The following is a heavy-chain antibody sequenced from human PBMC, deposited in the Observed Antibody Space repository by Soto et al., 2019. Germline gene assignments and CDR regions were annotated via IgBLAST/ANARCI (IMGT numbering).Heavy chain of an antibody. J-gene: IGHJ3*01. Sequence: SETLSLTCAVSGGSISSGGYSWSWIRQPPGKGLEWIGYIYHSGSTYYNPSLKSRVTISVDRSKNQFSLKLSSVTAADTAGYYCARGLAGGEGELLVDAFDFWGKGTMVTVSS. V-gene: IGHV4-30-2*01. CDR1: GGSISSGGYS. D-gene: IGHD3-10*01. CDR3: ARGLAGGEGELLVDAFDF. CDR2: IYHSGST.